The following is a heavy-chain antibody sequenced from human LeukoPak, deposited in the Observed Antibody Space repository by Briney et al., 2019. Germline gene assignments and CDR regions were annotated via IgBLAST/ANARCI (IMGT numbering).Heavy chain of an antibody. V-gene: IGHV1-2*02. Sequence: GASVKVSCKASGYTFTGYYMHWVRQAPGQGLEWMGWINPNSGGTNYAQKFQGRVTMTRDTSISTAYMELSRLRSDGPAVYYCSGDNPYYEFWRGAGDYWGQGTLVTVSS. D-gene: IGHD3-3*01. CDR1: GYTFTGYY. CDR2: INPNSGGT. J-gene: IGHJ4*02. CDR3: SGDNPYYEFWRGAGDY.